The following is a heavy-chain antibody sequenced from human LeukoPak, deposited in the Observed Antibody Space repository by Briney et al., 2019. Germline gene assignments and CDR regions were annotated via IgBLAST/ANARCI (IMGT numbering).Heavy chain of an antibody. D-gene: IGHD3-10*01. CDR1: GFTFSSYG. J-gene: IGHJ4*02. CDR2: IRYDGSNK. Sequence: GGSLRLSCAASGFTFSSYGMHWVRQAPGKGLEWVAFIRYDGSNKYYADSVKGRFTISRDNSKNTLYLQMNSLGAEDTAVYYCAKQSLWFGEYGYFDYWGQGTLVTVSS. V-gene: IGHV3-30*02. CDR3: AKQSLWFGEYGYFDY.